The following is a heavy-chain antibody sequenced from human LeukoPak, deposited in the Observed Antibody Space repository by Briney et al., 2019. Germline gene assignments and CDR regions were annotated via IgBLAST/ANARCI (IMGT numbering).Heavy chain of an antibody. J-gene: IGHJ3*02. V-gene: IGHV4-59*01. CDR3: ATSISTVTTYAFDI. CDR2: IYYSGST. CDR1: GGSISSYY. D-gene: IGHD4-17*01. Sequence: SETLSLTCTVSGGSISSYYWSWIRQPPGKGLEWIGYIYYSGSTNYNPSLKSRVTISVDTSKNQFSLKLNSVTAADTAVYYCATSISTVTTYAFDIWGQGTMVTVSS.